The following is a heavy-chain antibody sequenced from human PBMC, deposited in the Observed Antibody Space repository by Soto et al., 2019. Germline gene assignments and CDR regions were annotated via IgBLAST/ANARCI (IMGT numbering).Heavy chain of an antibody. CDR2: IYYSGST. CDR3: ARDLGCSSTSCYFNWFDP. Sequence: SETLSLTCTVSGGSISSGGYYWSWIRQHPGKGLEWIGYIYYSGSTYYNPSLKSRVTISVDTSKNQFSLKLSSVTAADAAVYYCARDLGCSSTSCYFNWFDPWGQGTLVTVSS. D-gene: IGHD2-2*01. CDR1: GGSISSGGYY. J-gene: IGHJ5*02. V-gene: IGHV4-31*03.